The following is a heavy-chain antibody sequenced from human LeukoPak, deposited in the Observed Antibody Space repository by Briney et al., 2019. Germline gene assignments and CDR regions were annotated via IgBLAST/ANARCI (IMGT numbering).Heavy chain of an antibody. CDR3: ARDILGGYSQS. V-gene: IGHV3-11*01. CDR1: GLTFSDYY. Sequence: PGGSLILSCAASGLTFSDYYISSIRQAPGKGLEWVSYISSSGSTIYYADSVKGRFTISRDNAKNSLYLQMNSLRAEDTAVYYCARDILGGYSQSWGQGTLVTVSS. J-gene: IGHJ5*02. D-gene: IGHD5-18*01. CDR2: ISSSGSTI.